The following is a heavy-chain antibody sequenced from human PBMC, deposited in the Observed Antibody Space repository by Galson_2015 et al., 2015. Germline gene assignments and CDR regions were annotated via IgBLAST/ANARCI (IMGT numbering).Heavy chain of an antibody. J-gene: IGHJ3*02. V-gene: IGHV3-53*01. CDR3: ARDVRRITMVQGVLDAFDI. Sequence: SLRLSCAASGFTVSSNYMSWVRQAPGKGLEWVSVIYSGGSTYYADSVKGRFTISRDNSKNTLYLQMNSLRAEDTAVYYCARDVRRITMVQGVLDAFDIWGQGTMVTVSS. CDR2: IYSGGST. CDR1: GFTVSSNY. D-gene: IGHD3-10*01.